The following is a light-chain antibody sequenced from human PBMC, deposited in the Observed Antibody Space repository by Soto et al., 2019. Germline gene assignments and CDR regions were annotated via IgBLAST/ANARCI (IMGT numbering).Light chain of an antibody. V-gene: IGKV1-33*01. Sequence: DIQMTQSPSSLSASVGDRVTITCQASQDISNYLNWYQQKPGKAPKLLIYDASNLETGVPSRFSRSGSGTDFTFTISSLQPEDIVTYCCQQYDNLPLTFGGGTKGEIK. CDR2: DAS. CDR1: QDISNY. J-gene: IGKJ4*01. CDR3: QQYDNLPLT.